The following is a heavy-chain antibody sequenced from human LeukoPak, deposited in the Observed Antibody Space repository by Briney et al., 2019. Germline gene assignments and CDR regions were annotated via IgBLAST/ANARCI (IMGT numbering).Heavy chain of an antibody. Sequence: GGSLRLSCAASGFTFSSYGMHWVRQAPGKGLEWVAVISYDGSNKYYADSVKGRFTISRDNSKNTLYLQMNSLRAEDTAVYYCAKLIGPSDAFDIWGQGTMATVSS. D-gene: IGHD3-22*01. V-gene: IGHV3-30*18. J-gene: IGHJ3*02. CDR3: AKLIGPSDAFDI. CDR2: ISYDGSNK. CDR1: GFTFSSYG.